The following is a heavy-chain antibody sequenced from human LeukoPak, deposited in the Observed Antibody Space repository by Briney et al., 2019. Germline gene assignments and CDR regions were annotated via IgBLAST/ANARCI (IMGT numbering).Heavy chain of an antibody. J-gene: IGHJ6*02. CDR1: GFTFTTYS. D-gene: IGHD5-12*01. Sequence: PGGSLRLSCAASGFTFTTYSMNWVRQAPGKGLEWVSSISSTSSHIFYADSVEGRFTISRDNAKNSLSLQMNSLRAEDTAVYYCARDNVATIRGNYYYYGMDVWGQGTTVTVSS. CDR3: ARDNVATIRGNYYYYGMDV. V-gene: IGHV3-21*01. CDR2: ISSTSSHI.